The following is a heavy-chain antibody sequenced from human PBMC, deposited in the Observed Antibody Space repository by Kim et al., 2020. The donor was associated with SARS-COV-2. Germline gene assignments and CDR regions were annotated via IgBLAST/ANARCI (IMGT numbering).Heavy chain of an antibody. D-gene: IGHD2-15*01. V-gene: IGHV3-66*02. J-gene: IGHJ3*02. CDR3: AREGSGDAFDI. CDR1: GFTVSSNY. Sequence: GGSLRLSCAASGFTVSSNYMSWVRQAPGKGLEWVSVIYSGGSTYYADSVKGRFTISRDNSKNTLYFQMNSLRAEDTAVYYCAREGSGDAFDIWGQGTMVTVSS. CDR2: IYSGGST.